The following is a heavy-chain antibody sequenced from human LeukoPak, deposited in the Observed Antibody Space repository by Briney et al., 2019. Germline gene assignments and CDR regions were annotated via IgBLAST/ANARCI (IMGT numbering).Heavy chain of an antibody. D-gene: IGHD1-26*01. CDR1: GFTFSSYS. CDR3: ARGQKGSREDYFDY. CDR2: ISSSSSYI. J-gene: IGHJ4*02. V-gene: IGHV3-21*01. Sequence: GGSLRLSCAASGFTFSSYSMNWVRQAPGKGLEWVSSISSSSSYIYYADSVKGRFTISRDNAKNSLYLQMNSLRAEDTAVYYCARGQKGSREDYFDYWGQGTLVTVSS.